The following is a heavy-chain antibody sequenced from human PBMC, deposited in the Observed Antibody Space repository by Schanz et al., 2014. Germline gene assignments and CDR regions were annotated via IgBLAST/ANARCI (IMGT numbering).Heavy chain of an antibody. D-gene: IGHD4-17*01. J-gene: IGHJ4*02. CDR3: ASPSWYSDYGTDFDF. CDR2: ISNDGSIK. Sequence: QVQLLQFGGGVVQPGRSLRLSCAASGFTFSSYAMHWVRQAPGKGLEWVALISNDGSIKYYADSVEGRFTISRDNSRNALYQQMNTLRTEDTAVYSEASPSWYSDYGTDFDFWGQGTLVTVSS. V-gene: IGHV3-30-3*01. CDR1: GFTFSSYA.